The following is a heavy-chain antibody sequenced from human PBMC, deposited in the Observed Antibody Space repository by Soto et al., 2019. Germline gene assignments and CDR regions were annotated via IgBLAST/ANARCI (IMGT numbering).Heavy chain of an antibody. D-gene: IGHD1-7*01. CDR3: ASRLRGPLDNRNYRSYYYYYYGMDV. CDR2: IIPIFGTA. Sequence: SVKVSCKASGGTFSSYAISWVRQAPGQGLEWMGGIIPIFGTANYAQKFQGRVTITADESTSTAYMELSSLRSEDTAVYYCASRLRGPLDNRNYRSYYYYYYGMDVWGQGTTVTVSS. J-gene: IGHJ6*02. V-gene: IGHV1-69*13. CDR1: GGTFSSYA.